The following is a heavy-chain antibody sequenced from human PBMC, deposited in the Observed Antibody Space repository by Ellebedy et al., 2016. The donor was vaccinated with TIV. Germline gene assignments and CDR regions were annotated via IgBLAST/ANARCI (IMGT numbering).Heavy chain of an antibody. J-gene: IGHJ4*02. Sequence: GGSLRLSXAASGFTVNNNYMSWVRRAPGKGLEWVSVIYTGGQTYYADSVKGRFTISRDNSKNTLYLQMNSLRAEDTALYYCAKGNGASGYYWGQGTLVTVSS. CDR3: AKGNGASGYY. D-gene: IGHD3-22*01. CDR2: IYTGGQT. V-gene: IGHV3-53*01. CDR1: GFTVNNNY.